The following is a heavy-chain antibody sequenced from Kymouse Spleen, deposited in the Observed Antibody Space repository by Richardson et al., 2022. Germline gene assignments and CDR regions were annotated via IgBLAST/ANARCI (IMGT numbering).Heavy chain of an antibody. CDR1: GGSVSSGSYY. J-gene: IGHJ4*02. V-gene: IGHV4-61*01. CDR3: ARTTITMVRGVIPFFDY. Sequence: QVQLQESGPGLVKPSETLSLTCTVSGGSVSSGSYYWSWIRQPPGKGLEWIGYIYYSGSTNYNPSLKSRVTISVDTSKNQFSLKLSSVTAADTAVYYCARTTITMVRGVIPFFDYWGQGTLVTVSS. CDR2: IYYSGST. D-gene: IGHD3-10*01.